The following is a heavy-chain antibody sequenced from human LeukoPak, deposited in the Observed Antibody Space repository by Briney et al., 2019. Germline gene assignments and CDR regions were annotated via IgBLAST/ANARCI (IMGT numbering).Heavy chain of an antibody. J-gene: IGHJ6*03. D-gene: IGHD6-19*01. V-gene: IGHV3-15*01. CDR3: TTVNGDLAVAAYYYYMDV. CDR2: IKSKTDGGTT. Sequence: GGSLRLSCAASGFTFSNAWMSWVRQAPGKGLEWVGRIKSKTDGGTTDYAAPVKGRFTISRDDSKNTLYLQMNSLKTEDTAVYYCTTVNGDLAVAAYYYYMDVWGKGTTVTVSS. CDR1: GFTFSNAW.